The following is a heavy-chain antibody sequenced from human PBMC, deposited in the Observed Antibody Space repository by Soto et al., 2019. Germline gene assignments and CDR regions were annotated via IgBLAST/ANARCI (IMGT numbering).Heavy chain of an antibody. CDR3: ARYFSGDFDY. V-gene: IGHV3-7*03. J-gene: IGHJ4*02. Sequence: GGSLRLSCAASGFTFSSYWMSWVRQAPGQGLEWVANITQEGSEKYYVDSVKGRFTISRDNAKNSLYLQMNSLRAEDTAVYYCARYFSGDFDYWGQGTLVTVSS. CDR1: GFTFSSYW. D-gene: IGHD6-19*01. CDR2: ITQEGSEK.